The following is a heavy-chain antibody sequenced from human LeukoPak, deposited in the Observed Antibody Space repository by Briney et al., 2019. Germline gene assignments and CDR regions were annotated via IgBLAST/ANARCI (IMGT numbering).Heavy chain of an antibody. CDR3: ARLIKPFGELCFDY. CDR1: GGSISSYY. V-gene: IGHV4-59*08. D-gene: IGHD3-10*01. J-gene: IGHJ4*02. Sequence: SETLPLTCTVSGGSISSYYWSWIRQPPGKGLEWIGYIYYSGSTNYNPSLKSRVTISVDTSKNQFSLKLSSVTAADTAVYYCARLIKPFGELCFDYWGQGTLVTVSS. CDR2: IYYSGST.